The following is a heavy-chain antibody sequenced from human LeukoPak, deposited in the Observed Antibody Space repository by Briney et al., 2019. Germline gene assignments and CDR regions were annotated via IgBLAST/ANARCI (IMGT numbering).Heavy chain of an antibody. D-gene: IGHD3-3*01. CDR2: INGNGDVR. CDR3: ARRSDDSYYGMEV. Sequence: PGGSLRLSCAASGFNFGDYAMHWVRQGPGKGLEWVSLINGNGDVRYYADSVKGRFTISRDNSGNSLYLRMSSLRSEDTALYYCARRSDDSYYGMEVRGQGTTVTVS. V-gene: IGHV3-43*02. CDR1: GFNFGDYA. J-gene: IGHJ6*02.